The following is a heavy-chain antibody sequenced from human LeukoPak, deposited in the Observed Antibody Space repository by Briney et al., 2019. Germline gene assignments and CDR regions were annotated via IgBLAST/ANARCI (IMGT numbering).Heavy chain of an antibody. J-gene: IGHJ6*02. V-gene: IGHV3-11*01. D-gene: IGHD3-22*01. CDR3: ARSIGYYYTMDV. Sequence: GGSLRLSCVACGFSFSDYYMSWIRQAPGRGLEWISYIGGSGSDLYYADSVKGRFTISRDNANNSLYLQMNSLRAEDTAVYYCARSIGYYYTMDVWGQGPTVTVSS. CDR1: GFSFSDYY. CDR2: IGGSGSDL.